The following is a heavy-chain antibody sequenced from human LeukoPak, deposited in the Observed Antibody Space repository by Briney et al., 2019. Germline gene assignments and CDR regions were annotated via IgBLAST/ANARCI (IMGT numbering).Heavy chain of an antibody. Sequence: SETLSLTCSVSGGSISYFYWSWIRQAAGKGLEWIGRFSSSGTTDYNASLKSRVTMSVDTSKNQLSLKVTSVTAADTAMYYCARDSKSTADAFDIWGQGTMVTVSS. CDR3: ARDSKSTADAFDI. CDR2: FSSSGTT. J-gene: IGHJ3*02. D-gene: IGHD5/OR15-5a*01. V-gene: IGHV4-4*07. CDR1: GGSISYFY.